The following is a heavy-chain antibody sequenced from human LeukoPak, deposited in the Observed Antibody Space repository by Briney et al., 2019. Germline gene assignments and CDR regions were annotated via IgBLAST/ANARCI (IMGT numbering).Heavy chain of an antibody. CDR1: GGSISSSNW. V-gene: IGHV4-4*02. J-gene: IGHJ4*02. D-gene: IGHD3-3*01. CDR2: IYHSGST. Sequence: PSGTLSLTCAVSGGSISSSNWWSWVRQPPGKGLEWIGEIYHSGSTNYNPSLKSRVIISVDKSKNQFSLKLSSVTAADTAVFYCARGIMSGYYFDYWGQGTLVTVSS. CDR3: ARGIMSGYYFDY.